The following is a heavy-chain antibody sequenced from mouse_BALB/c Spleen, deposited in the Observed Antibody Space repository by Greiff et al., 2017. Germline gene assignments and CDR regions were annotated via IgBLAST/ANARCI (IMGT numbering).Heavy chain of an antibody. D-gene: IGHD1-1*01. Sequence: VQLQQSGAELARPGASVKLSCKASGYTFTSYWMQWVKQRPGQGLEWIGAIYPGDGDTRYTQKFKGKATLTADKSSSTAYMQLSSLASEDSAVYYCSLTTVVAPFAYWGQGTLVTVSA. CDR3: SLTTVVAPFAY. J-gene: IGHJ3*01. V-gene: IGHV1-87*01. CDR2: IYPGDGDT. CDR1: GYTFTSYW.